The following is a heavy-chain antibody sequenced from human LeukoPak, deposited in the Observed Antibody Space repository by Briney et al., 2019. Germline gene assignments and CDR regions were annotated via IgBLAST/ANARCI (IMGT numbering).Heavy chain of an antibody. CDR1: GFAFSSYA. D-gene: IGHD6-6*01. CDR3: VKDLGSSSVGY. Sequence: GGSLRLSCSASGFAFSSYAMHWVRQAPGKRLEYVSVISSNGGSTYYVDSVKGRFTISRDNSKNTLYLQMSSLRAEDTAVYYCVKDLGSSSVGYWGQGTLVTVSS. V-gene: IGHV3-64D*09. CDR2: ISSNGGST. J-gene: IGHJ4*02.